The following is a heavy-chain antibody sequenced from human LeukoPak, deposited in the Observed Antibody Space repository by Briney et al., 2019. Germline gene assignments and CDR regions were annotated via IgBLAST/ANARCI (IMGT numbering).Heavy chain of an antibody. CDR1: GFSLSSYA. CDR3: AKDHGSWPYYFDY. J-gene: IGHJ4*02. CDR2: ISGSGGST. Sequence: QAGGSLRLSCAASGFSLSSYALTWVRQAPGKGLEWVSAISGSGGSTYYADSVKGRFTISRDNSKSTLYLQMNSLSAEDTAVSYCAKDHGSWPYYFDYWGQGTLVTVSS. V-gene: IGHV3-23*01. D-gene: IGHD6-13*01.